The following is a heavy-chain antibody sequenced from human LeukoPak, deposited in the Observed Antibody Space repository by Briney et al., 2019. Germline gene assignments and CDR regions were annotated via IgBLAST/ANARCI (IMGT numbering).Heavy chain of an antibody. CDR1: GFTFSRYY. V-gene: IGHV3-7*01. CDR2: IKQVGREK. D-gene: IGHD2-15*01. CDR3: ARGGYCTSGSCYIDY. J-gene: IGHJ4*02. Sequence: GGALRLSCAASGFTFSRYYMRWVRQAPGKGLGWVANIKQVGREKYYVDSEKGRFTITRDNTKNSLYLQMNRLRVEDTAIYYCARGGYCTSGSCYIDYWGQGTLVTVSS.